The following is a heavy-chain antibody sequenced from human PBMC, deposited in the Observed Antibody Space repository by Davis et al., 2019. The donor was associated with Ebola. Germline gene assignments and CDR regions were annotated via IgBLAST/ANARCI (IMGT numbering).Heavy chain of an antibody. CDR2: IIPIFGTA. J-gene: IGHJ4*02. CDR1: GGTFSTYV. CDR3: AVEMATINDY. Sequence: SVKVSCKASGGTFSTYVVIWVRQAPGQGLEWMGGIIPIFGTANYAQKFQGRVTITADKSTSTAYMELSSLRSEDTAVYYCAVEMATINDYWGQGTLVTVSS. D-gene: IGHD5-24*01. V-gene: IGHV1-69*06.